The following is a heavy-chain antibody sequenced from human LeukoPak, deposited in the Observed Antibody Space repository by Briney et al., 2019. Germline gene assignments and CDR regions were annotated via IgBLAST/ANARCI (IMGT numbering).Heavy chain of an antibody. V-gene: IGHV5-51*01. CDR3: ARYDHQYYFDY. D-gene: IGHD3-16*01. CDR1: GYTFTRHW. Sequence: GESLKISCKTSGYTFTRHWIGWVRQMPRKGLEWMGIIYPSDSDTRYSPSFQGQVTISADESISTAYLQWSSLEASDTAMYYCARYDHQYYFDYWGQGTLVTVSS. J-gene: IGHJ4*02. CDR2: IYPSDSDT.